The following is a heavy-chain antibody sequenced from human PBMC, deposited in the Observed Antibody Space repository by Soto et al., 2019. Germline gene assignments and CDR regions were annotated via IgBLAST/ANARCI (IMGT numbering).Heavy chain of an antibody. Sequence: SETLSLTCTVSGGSISSYYWSWIRQPPGKGLEWIGYIYYSGSTNYNPSLKSRVTISVDTSKNQFSLKLTSVTAADTAVYYCARQIPYSSSWYYFDYWGQGTLVTVSS. CDR1: GGSISSYY. V-gene: IGHV4-59*08. D-gene: IGHD6-13*01. J-gene: IGHJ4*02. CDR3: ARQIPYSSSWYYFDY. CDR2: IYYSGST.